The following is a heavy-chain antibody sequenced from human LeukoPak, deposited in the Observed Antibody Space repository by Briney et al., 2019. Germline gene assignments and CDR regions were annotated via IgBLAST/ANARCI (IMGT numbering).Heavy chain of an antibody. CDR2: ISGSGGST. D-gene: IGHD3-3*01. V-gene: IGHV3-23*01. CDR3: AKVLYYDFWSGSVGFDP. J-gene: IGHJ5*02. Sequence: PGGSLRLSCAASGFTFSSYAMSWVRQAPGKGLEWVSAISGSGGSTYYADSVKGRFTISRDNSKNTLYLQMNSLRAEDTAVYYCAKVLYYDFWSGSVGFDPWGQGTLVTVSS. CDR1: GFTFSSYA.